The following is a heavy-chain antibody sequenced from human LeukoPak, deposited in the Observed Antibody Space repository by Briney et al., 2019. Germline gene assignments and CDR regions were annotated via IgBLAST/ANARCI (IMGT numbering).Heavy chain of an antibody. Sequence: SETLSLTCTVSGGSISSSGYYWGWIRQPPGKGLEWIGHIYYSGSTYYNPSLKSRVTISVDTSKNQFSLKLSSVTAADTAVYYCARDRPGGSSLDYWGQGTLVTVSS. CDR3: ARDRPGGSSLDY. J-gene: IGHJ4*02. CDR2: IYYSGST. CDR1: GGSISSSGYY. D-gene: IGHD6-13*01. V-gene: IGHV4-39*07.